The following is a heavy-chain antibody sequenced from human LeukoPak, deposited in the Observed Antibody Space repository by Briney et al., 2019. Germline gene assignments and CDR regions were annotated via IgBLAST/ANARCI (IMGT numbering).Heavy chain of an antibody. Sequence: GGSLRLSCTASGFTFGDYAMSWVRQAPGKGLEWVGFIRSKAYGGTTEYAASVKGRFTISRDDSKSIAYLQMNSLKTEDTAVYYCTSSDDFWSGYYQGNYFDCWGQGTLVTVSS. V-gene: IGHV3-49*04. D-gene: IGHD3-3*01. CDR1: GFTFGDYA. CDR2: IRSKAYGGTT. J-gene: IGHJ4*02. CDR3: TSSDDFWSGYYQGNYFDC.